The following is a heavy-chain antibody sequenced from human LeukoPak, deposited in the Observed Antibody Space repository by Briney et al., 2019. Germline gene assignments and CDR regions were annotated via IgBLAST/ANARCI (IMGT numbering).Heavy chain of an antibody. CDR1: GFTFSSYA. V-gene: IGHV3-23*01. J-gene: IGHJ4*02. CDR3: AKGRLRVVATSFDY. Sequence: PGGSLRLSCAASGFTFSSYAMSWVRQAPGKGLEWVSAISGSGGSTYYADSVKGRFTISRDNSKNTLYLQMNSLRAKDTAVYYCAKGRLRVVATSFDYWGQGTLVTVSS. D-gene: IGHD5-12*01. CDR2: ISGSGGST.